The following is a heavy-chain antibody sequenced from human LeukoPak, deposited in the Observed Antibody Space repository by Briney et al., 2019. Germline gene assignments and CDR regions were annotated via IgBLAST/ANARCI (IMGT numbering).Heavy chain of an antibody. J-gene: IGHJ4*02. Sequence: GGSLRLSCVASGFTFSSHWMHWVRQAPGKGLVWVSRLSNDETYIEYADSVKGRFTISRDNVKNMLYLQMNSLRVDDTAVYYCVRGSYGWAGTDYWGQGTLVTVSS. CDR2: LSNDETYI. V-gene: IGHV3-74*03. CDR1: GFTFSSHW. D-gene: IGHD3-16*01. CDR3: VRGSYGWAGTDY.